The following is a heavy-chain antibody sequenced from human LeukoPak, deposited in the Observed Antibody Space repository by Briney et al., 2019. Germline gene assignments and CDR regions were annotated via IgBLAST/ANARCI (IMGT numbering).Heavy chain of an antibody. J-gene: IGHJ4*02. CDR1: GLVFSSYT. Sequence: GGSLRLSCAASGLVFSSYTMGWVRHAPGKGLEWVSSSTPATDSTNYADSVQGRFTISRDNAKKTAYLQMNSLRVEDTAIYQDFWSGYHAFEYWGQGILVTVSS. V-gene: IGHV3-21*01. CDR2: STPATDST. CDR3: FWSGYHAFEY. D-gene: IGHD3-3*01.